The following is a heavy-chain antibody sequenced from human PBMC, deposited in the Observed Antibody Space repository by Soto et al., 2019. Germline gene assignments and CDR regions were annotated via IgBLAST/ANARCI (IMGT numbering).Heavy chain of an antibody. Sequence: QVQLVESGGGVVQPGRSLRLSCAASGFTFSSYGMHWVRQAPGKGLEWVAVIWYDGSNKYYADSVKGRFTISRDNSKNTLYLQMNSLRAEDTAVYYCARERGADYYDSSGLEPPGYWGQGTLVTVSS. CDR3: ARERGADYYDSSGLEPPGY. CDR1: GFTFSSYG. D-gene: IGHD3-22*01. CDR2: IWYDGSNK. J-gene: IGHJ4*02. V-gene: IGHV3-33*01.